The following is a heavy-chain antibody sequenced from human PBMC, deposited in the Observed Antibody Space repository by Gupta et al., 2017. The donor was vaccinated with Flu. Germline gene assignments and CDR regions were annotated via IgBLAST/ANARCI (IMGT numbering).Heavy chain of an antibody. Sequence: EVQLVQSGGGLVQPGGSLRLSCAASGFTFSNYWMHWVRQVPGKGLVWVSRVVNEGRGTSYADSVKGRFTISRDNANTTLYMQMNSLRAEDTAVDYCATAVEYWGQGTLVTVSS. CDR2: VVNEGRGT. V-gene: IGHV3-74*01. D-gene: IGHD2-21*02. CDR3: ATAVEY. J-gene: IGHJ4*02. CDR1: GFTFSNYW.